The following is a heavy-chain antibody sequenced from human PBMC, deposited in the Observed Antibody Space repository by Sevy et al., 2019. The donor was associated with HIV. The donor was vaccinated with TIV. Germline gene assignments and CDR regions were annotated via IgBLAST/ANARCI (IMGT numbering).Heavy chain of an antibody. D-gene: IGHD2-2*01. CDR2: MNPNSGNT. CDR3: ARFLSTSYYYYSAMDV. V-gene: IGHV1-8*01. Sequence: ASVKVSCKASGYTFTSYDINWVRQATGQGLEWMGWMNPNSGNTGDAQKFQGRVTMTRNTSISTAYMELSSLRSEDTAVYYCARFLSTSYYYYSAMDVWRQGTTVTVSS. CDR1: GYTFTSYD. J-gene: IGHJ6*02.